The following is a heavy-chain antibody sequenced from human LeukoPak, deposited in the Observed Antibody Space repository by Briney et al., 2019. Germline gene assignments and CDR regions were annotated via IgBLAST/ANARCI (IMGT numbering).Heavy chain of an antibody. J-gene: IGHJ4*02. V-gene: IGHV4-34*01. CDR2: INHSGST. Sequence: SETLSLTCADYGGSFSGYYWSWIRQPPGKGLEWIGEINHSGSTNYNPSLKSRVTISVDTSKNQFSLKLSSVTAADTAVYYCARDSATTGLAWGQGTLVTVSS. D-gene: IGHD4-17*01. CDR1: GGSFSGYY. CDR3: ARDSATTGLA.